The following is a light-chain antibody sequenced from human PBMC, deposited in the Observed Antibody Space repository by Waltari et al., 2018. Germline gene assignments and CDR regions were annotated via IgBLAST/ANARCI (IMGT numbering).Light chain of an antibody. V-gene: IGLV4-69*01. J-gene: IGLJ3*02. CDR3: ETGGHGTWV. Sequence: QLVLTQSPSASASLGASVKLTCTLSSGHSSNIIAWLQQRPERGPRYLMKVNSAGSQSKGDDIPVRFSGSSSGAERYLTISSLQSEDEADYYCETGGHGTWVFGGGTKLTVL. CDR1: SGHSSNI. CDR2: VNSAGSQ.